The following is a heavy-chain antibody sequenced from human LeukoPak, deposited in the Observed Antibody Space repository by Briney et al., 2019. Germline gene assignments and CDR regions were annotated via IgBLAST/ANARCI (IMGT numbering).Heavy chain of an antibody. V-gene: IGHV4-34*01. CDR2: VNHSGGT. CDR1: GASFSGYY. J-gene: IGHJ5*02. CDR3: ARHYYYGSGSYHWLDP. Sequence: SETLSLTCAVYGASFSGYYWSWIRQPPGKGLEWIGEVNHSGGTNYNPSLKSRVTISVDTSKNQFSLKLSSVTAADTAVFYCARHYYYGSGSYHWLDPWGQGTLVTVSS. D-gene: IGHD3-10*01.